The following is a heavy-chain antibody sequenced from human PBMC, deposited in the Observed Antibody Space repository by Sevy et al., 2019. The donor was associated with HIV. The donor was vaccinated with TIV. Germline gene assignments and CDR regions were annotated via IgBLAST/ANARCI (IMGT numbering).Heavy chain of an antibody. CDR1: GGSISAYY. V-gene: IGHV4-59*01. J-gene: IGHJ5*02. Sequence: KQSQTLSLTCTVFGGSISAYYWSWIRQSPEKGLQYIGYIYYTGSTNYNPSLKSRVTISVDTSKNQFSLRLTSVTAADTAIYYCARAPPVRSGDDALNWFDPWGQGTLVTVSS. CDR2: IYYTGST. CDR3: ARAPPVRSGDDALNWFDP. D-gene: IGHD5-12*01.